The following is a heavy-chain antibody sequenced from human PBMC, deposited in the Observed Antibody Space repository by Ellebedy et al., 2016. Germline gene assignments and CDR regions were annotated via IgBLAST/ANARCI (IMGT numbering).Heavy chain of an antibody. J-gene: IGHJ4*02. CDR1: GFTFSGSA. CDR2: IRSKANSYAT. D-gene: IGHD5-24*01. V-gene: IGHV3-73*01. CDR3: TRASDDYGDS. Sequence: GGSLRLSCAASGFTFSGSAMHWVRQASGKGLGWVGRIRSKANSYATAYAASVKGRFTISRDDSKNTAYLQMNSLKTEDTAVYYCTRASDDYGDSWGQGTLVTVSS.